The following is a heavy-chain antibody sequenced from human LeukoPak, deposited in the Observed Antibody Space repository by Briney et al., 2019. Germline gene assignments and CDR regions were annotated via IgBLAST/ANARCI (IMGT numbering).Heavy chain of an antibody. Sequence: GESLKISCKGSGYSSTRNWVGWVLQMAGAGLEGMGIINTGDAETSYSHSFQGRFTISGDKSSSTAYFQLSSLKAADTAIYYCARWWTLCYDHYGIEVWGQGTTVTVSS. D-gene: IGHD2-15*01. V-gene: IGHV5-51*01. CDR3: ARWWTLCYDHYGIEV. J-gene: IGHJ6*02. CDR1: GYSSTRNW. CDR2: INTGDAET.